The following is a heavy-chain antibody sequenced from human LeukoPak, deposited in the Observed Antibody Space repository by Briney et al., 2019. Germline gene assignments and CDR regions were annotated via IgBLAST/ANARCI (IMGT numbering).Heavy chain of an antibody. D-gene: IGHD2-15*01. V-gene: IGHV1-46*01. CDR3: ARDPRGYCSGGRCYSLDN. CDR2: INPSGGST. Sequence: ASVKVSCKASGYTFTSYAMNWVRQAPGQGLEWMGIINPSGGSTIYARKFQGRVTMTKDTSTSTVYMELSSLRFEGTAVYFCARDPRGYCSGGRCYSLDNWGQGTLVTVSS. J-gene: IGHJ4*02. CDR1: GYTFTSYA.